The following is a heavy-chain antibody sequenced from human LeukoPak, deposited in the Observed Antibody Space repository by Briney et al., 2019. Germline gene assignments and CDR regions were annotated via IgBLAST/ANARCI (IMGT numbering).Heavy chain of an antibody. CDR1: GETFIDYY. CDR3: AGQKDPRPMDY. V-gene: IGHV1-2*02. Sequence: ASVKVSCKASGETFIDYYMHWVRQAPGRGREWVGWINAACGGQLHAQNFQGRVTMIRKKSISTAYMELSELRSDDTAVYYWAGQKDPRPMDYWGQGTLVTVSS. J-gene: IGHJ4*02. CDR2: INAACGGQ.